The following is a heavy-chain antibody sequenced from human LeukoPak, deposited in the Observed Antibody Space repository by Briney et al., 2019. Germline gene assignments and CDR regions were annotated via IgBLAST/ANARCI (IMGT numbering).Heavy chain of an antibody. CDR2: INPNSGGT. V-gene: IGHV1-2*02. CDR1: GYTFTGYY. J-gene: IGHJ4*02. CDR3: ARDRCGRWEQPRVARCPFDY. Sequence: GASVKVSCKASGYTFTGYYMHWVRQAPGQGLEWMGWINPNSGGTNYAQKFQGRVTMTRDTSISTAYMELSRLRSDDTAVYYCARDRCGRWEQPRVARCPFDYWGQGTLVTVSS. D-gene: IGHD1-26*01.